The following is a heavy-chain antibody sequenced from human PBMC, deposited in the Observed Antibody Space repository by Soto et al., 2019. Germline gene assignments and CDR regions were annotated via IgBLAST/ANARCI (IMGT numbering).Heavy chain of an antibody. CDR1: GSSFSSYA. Sequence: SGHVSQKGRGSSFSSYAISRMRQPPAQGRAWMGGIIPIFGTANYAQKFQGRGTITADESTRTADMELTGLRSEEPGVYYCGSVARGYGMDVWGQQTTVGASS. CDR3: GSVARGYGMDV. V-gene: IGHV1-69*01. J-gene: IGHJ6*02. CDR2: IIPIFGTA.